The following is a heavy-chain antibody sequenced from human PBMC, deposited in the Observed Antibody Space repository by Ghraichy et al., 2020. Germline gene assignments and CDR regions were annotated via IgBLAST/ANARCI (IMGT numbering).Heavy chain of an antibody. Sequence: NLSLTCAVSGYSISSGYYWGWIRQPPGKGLEWIGSIYHSGSTYYNPSLKSRVTISVDTSKNQFSLKLSSVTAADTAVYYCASEGGYGSGSPLDYWGQGTLVTVSS. CDR1: GYSISSGYY. CDR3: ASEGGYGSGSPLDY. V-gene: IGHV4-38-2*01. J-gene: IGHJ4*02. CDR2: IYHSGST. D-gene: IGHD3-10*01.